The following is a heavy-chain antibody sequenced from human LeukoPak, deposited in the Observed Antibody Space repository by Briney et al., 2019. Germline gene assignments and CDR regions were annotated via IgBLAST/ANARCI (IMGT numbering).Heavy chain of an antibody. CDR3: ARDDNYYGSGSYYY. CDR2: INEDGSDK. J-gene: IGHJ4*02. CDR1: GFTFSTYW. V-gene: IGHV3-7*05. D-gene: IGHD3-10*01. Sequence: PGGALRLSCAASGFTFSTYWMSWVRQAPGKGLEWVANINEDGSDKYYVDSVKGRFTISRDNSKNTLYLQMNSLRAEDTAVYYCARDDNYYGSGSYYYWGQGTLVTVSS.